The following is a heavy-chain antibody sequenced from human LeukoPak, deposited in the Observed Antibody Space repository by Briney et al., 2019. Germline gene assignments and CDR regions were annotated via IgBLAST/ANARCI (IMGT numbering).Heavy chain of an antibody. CDR2: INQDGSAQ. V-gene: IGHV3-7*01. J-gene: IGHJ4*02. CDR1: GGSISSYY. Sequence: ETLSLTCTVSGGSISSYYWSWIRQPPGKGLEWVANINQDGSAQYCVDSVKGRFTISRDNAKSSLYLQMNSLRAEDTAVYYCARSARWGQGTLVTVSS. CDR3: ARSAR.